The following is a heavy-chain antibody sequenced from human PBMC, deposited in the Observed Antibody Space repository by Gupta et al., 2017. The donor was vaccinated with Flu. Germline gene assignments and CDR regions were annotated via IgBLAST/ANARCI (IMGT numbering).Heavy chain of an antibody. CDR2: IGTFADE. CDR1: D. CDR3: AREKGGVYKGKMKSYMDI. D-gene: IGHD2-8*01. Sequence: DFNWVRQVPGKGLGWVASIGTFADEYYPDSGKGLCTISRENAQKSLYLQINSLRDGETDVYYCAREKGGVYKGKMKSYMDIWGRGTTVTVSS. J-gene: IGHJ6*03. V-gene: IGHV3-13*01.